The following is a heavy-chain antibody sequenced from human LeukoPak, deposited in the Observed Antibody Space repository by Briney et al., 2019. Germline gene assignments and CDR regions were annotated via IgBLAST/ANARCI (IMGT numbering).Heavy chain of an antibody. D-gene: IGHD6-25*01. CDR3: AREGGFYRPLDY. CDR1: GXSVSSTNW. Sequence: SETLSLTCGVSGXSVSSTNWWTWIRQPPGKGLEWIGEVHLDGRTNFNPSLKSRLTMSVDLSENHVSLKLTSVTAADTAVYYCAREGGFYRPLDYSGQGTLVTVSS. CDR2: VHLDGRT. J-gene: IGHJ4*02. V-gene: IGHV4-4*02.